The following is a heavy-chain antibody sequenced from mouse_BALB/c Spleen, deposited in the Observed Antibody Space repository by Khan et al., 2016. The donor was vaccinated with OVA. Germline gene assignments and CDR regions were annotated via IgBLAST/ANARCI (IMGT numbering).Heavy chain of an antibody. CDR2: ISSGSSTI. V-gene: IGHV5-17*02. Sequence: EVELVESGGGLVQPGGSRKLSCAASGFTFSSFGMHWVRQAPEKGLEWVAYISSGSSTIYYADTVKGRFTISRDNPKNTLFLQMTSLRSEDTAIYYCVSSNWDYWGQGTTLTVSS. J-gene: IGHJ2*01. CDR1: GFTFSSFG. D-gene: IGHD4-1*01. CDR3: VSSNWDY.